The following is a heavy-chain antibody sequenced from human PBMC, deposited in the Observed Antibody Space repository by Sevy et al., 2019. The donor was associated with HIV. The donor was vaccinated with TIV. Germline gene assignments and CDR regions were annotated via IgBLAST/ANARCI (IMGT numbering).Heavy chain of an antibody. D-gene: IGHD4-17*01. Sequence: ASVKVSCKASGYIFTDYYIHWVRQAPGQGLEWMAWINSDSGVTNYGHRFQGEVTVTRDTSLSTAYLELTNLKSNDTAIYFCARLTTQPTSDLYGLDVWGQGTTVTVSS. V-gene: IGHV1-2*07. CDR2: INSDSGVT. J-gene: IGHJ6*02. CDR1: GYIFTDYY. CDR3: ARLTTQPTSDLYGLDV.